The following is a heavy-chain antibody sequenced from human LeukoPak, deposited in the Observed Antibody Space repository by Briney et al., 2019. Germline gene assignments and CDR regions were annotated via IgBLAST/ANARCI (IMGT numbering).Heavy chain of an antibody. CDR1: GFTFSNFW. D-gene: IGHD6-19*01. CDR3: ARDVGSGWFDY. CDR2: INQDGSDK. J-gene: IGHJ4*02. Sequence: PGGSLRLSCAASGFTFSNFWMTWVRQAPGKGLEWVGNINQDGSDKSSVDSVDSVRGRFSTSRDNARNSVYLQMNSLRAEDTAVYYCARDVGSGWFDYWGQGSLVTVSS. V-gene: IGHV3-7*01.